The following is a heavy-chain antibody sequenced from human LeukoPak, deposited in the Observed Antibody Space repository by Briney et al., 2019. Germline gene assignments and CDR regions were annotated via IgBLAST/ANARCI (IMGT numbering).Heavy chain of an antibody. CDR2: FRNKANSYTT. CDR3: ASGWIRGRGTFDI. J-gene: IGHJ3*02. V-gene: IGHV3-72*01. CDR1: GFTFSDHH. D-gene: IGHD5-12*01. Sequence: PGGSLRLSCAASGFTFSDHHMDWVRQAPGKGLEWVCRFRNKANSYTTEYAASVKGRSTISRDDSSNSVYLQMNSVKTEDTAVYYCASGWIRGRGTFDIGGQGTRVTVSS.